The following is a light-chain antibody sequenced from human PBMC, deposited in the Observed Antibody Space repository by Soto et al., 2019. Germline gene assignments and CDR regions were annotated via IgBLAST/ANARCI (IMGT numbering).Light chain of an antibody. V-gene: IGKV1-5*01. CDR2: DAS. CDR1: QSITRW. J-gene: IGKJ1*01. CDR3: QQYHTFWT. Sequence: DIQMTHSPSTLSASVGGRVTIACRASQSITRWLAWYQQKPGKAPKLLIFDASTLESGVPSRFSGSGYGTEFTLTISTLQPEDFATYYCQQYHTFWTFGQGTKVDIK.